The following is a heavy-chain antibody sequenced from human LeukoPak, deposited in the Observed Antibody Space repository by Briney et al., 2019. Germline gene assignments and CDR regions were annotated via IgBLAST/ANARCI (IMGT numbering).Heavy chain of an antibody. D-gene: IGHD3-3*01. V-gene: IGHV3-21*06. CDR2: ISSSSSYI. Sequence: GGSLRLSCAASGFTFSSYGMTWVRQAPGKGLEWVSSISSSSSYISYADSVKGRVTISRDNAKNSLYLQMDSLRAEDTARYFCARDHSDITISGEIINSHRYFDLWGRGTVVSVSS. J-gene: IGHJ2*01. CDR1: GFTFSSYG. CDR3: ARDHSDITISGEIINSHRYFDL.